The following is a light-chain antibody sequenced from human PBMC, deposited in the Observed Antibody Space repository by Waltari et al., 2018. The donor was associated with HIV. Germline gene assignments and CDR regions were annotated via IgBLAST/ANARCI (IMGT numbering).Light chain of an antibody. CDR1: NIGSKS. V-gene: IGLV3-21*02. J-gene: IGLJ3*02. CDR3: QVWDTGGDHPEWV. CDR2: EDS. Sequence: SYVLTQPPSVSVAPGQTARVTCGGNNIGSKSVHWYQVKPGQAPVLVVYEDSDRPSGIAERFSGSNAGNTATLTISRGEAGDEADYYCQVWDTGGDHPEWVFGGGTKLTVL.